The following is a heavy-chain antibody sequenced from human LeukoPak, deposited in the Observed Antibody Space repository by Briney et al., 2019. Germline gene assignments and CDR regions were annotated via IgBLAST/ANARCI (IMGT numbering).Heavy chain of an antibody. CDR1: GYTFNNYG. J-gene: IGHJ6*04. D-gene: IGHD6-19*01. CDR2: ISTYNGYA. CDR3: ARNSSDWYGYMDV. Sequence: ASVKVSCKPSGYTFNNYGISLVRQAPGQGLEWMGWISTYNGYANYAQRLQGRVTMTTETSTSTAYMELRSLRPDDTAVYYCARNSSDWYGYMDVWGKGTTVTVSS. V-gene: IGHV1-18*01.